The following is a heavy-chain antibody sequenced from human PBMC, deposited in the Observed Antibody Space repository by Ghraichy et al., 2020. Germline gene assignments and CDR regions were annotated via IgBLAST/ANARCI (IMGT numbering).Heavy chain of an antibody. J-gene: IGHJ4*02. D-gene: IGHD3-16*02. CDR1: GYTFTSYA. V-gene: IGHV1-3*01. CDR2: INAGNGNT. CDR3: ARGGYDYVWGSYRLETFDY. Sequence: ASVKVSCKASGYTFTSYAMHWVRQAPGQRLEWMGWINAGNGNTKYSQKFQGRVTITRDTSASTAYMELSSLRSEDTAVYYCARGGYDYVWGSYRLETFDYWGQGTLVTVSS.